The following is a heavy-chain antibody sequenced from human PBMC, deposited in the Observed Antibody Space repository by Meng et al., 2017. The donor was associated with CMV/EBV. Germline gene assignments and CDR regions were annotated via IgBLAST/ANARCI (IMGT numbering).Heavy chain of an antibody. CDR2: IYSGGST. D-gene: IGHD3-10*01. J-gene: IGHJ4*02. CDR1: GFTASSNY. V-gene: IGHV3-53*01. CDR3: ATTYYYGSGSYYTLDY. Sequence: GGSLRLSCAASGFTASSNYMSWVRQAPGKGLEWVSVIYSGGSTYYADSVKGRFTISRDNSKNTLYLQMNSLRAEDTAVYYCATTYYYGSGSYYTLDYWGQGTLVTVSS.